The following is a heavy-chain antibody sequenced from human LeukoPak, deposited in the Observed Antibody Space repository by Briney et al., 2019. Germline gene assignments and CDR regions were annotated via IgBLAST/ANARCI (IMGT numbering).Heavy chain of an antibody. Sequence: GGSLRLSCAASGFTFSSYGMHWVRQAPGKGLEWVAFIRYDGSNKYYADSVKGRFTISRDNSKNTLYLQMNSLRAEDTDVYYCAKVPKGRYCSSTSCYYNLDYWGQGTLVTVSS. CDR2: IRYDGSNK. J-gene: IGHJ4*02. CDR1: GFTFSSYG. V-gene: IGHV3-30*02. D-gene: IGHD2-2*01. CDR3: AKVPKGRYCSSTSCYYNLDY.